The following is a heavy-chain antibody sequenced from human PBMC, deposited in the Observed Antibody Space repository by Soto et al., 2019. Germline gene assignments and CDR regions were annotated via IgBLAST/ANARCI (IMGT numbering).Heavy chain of an antibody. CDR1: GCTFSGYW. Sequence: EVQLVESGGGLVQPGGSLRLSCAGSGCTFSGYWMTWVRQPPGKGLEWVASVNQDGTQKFYVDAVKGRCTISRDNAKHSLFLQIISLRAEDTAVYYCARWESSDWYLGIWGQGTLVTVSS. CDR2: VNQDGTQK. J-gene: IGHJ4*02. V-gene: IGHV3-7*01. D-gene: IGHD6-19*01. CDR3: ARWESSDWYLGI.